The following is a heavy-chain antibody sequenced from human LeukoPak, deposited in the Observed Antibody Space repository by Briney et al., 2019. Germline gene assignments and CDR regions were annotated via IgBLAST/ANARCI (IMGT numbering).Heavy chain of an antibody. CDR1: GFTFSSYA. CDR2: ISSNGGST. Sequence: GGSLRLSCSASGFTFSSYAMHWVRQAPGKGLEYVSSISSNGGSTYYADSVKGRFTISRVNSKNTLFLQMSSLRTEDTAVYYCASPYSGYDYNFDHWGQGTPVTVSS. D-gene: IGHD5-12*01. CDR3: ASPYSGYDYNFDH. J-gene: IGHJ4*02. V-gene: IGHV3-64D*06.